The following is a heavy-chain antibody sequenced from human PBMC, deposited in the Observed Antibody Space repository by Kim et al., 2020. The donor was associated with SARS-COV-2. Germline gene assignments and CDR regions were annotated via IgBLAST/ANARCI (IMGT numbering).Heavy chain of an antibody. Sequence: SETLSLICTVSGGSISSYYWSWIRQPPGKGLEWIGYIYYSGSTNYNPSLKSRVTISVDTSKNQFSLKLRYVTAADTAVYYCARAPSITIFGVVAFLDVWGQGTTVNGSS. CDR1: GGSISSYY. D-gene: IGHD3-3*01. V-gene: IGHV4-59*01. CDR2: IYYSGST. J-gene: IGHJ6*02. CDR3: ARAPSITIFGVVAFLDV.